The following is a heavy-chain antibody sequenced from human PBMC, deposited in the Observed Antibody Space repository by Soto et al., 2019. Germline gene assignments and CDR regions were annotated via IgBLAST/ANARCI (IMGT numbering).Heavy chain of an antibody. CDR3: ARDLGDYGDYLYYHYPMDV. Sequence: PGGSLRLSCVASGFDFDSYTIHWVRQAPGKGLEWVSFMSSRGSYIFYADSVKGRFTISRDNAKSILYLQMNSLRAEDTAVYYCARDLGDYGDYLYYHYPMDVWGQGTTVTVSS. CDR1: GFDFDSYT. D-gene: IGHD4-17*01. J-gene: IGHJ6*02. CDR2: MSSRGSYI. V-gene: IGHV3-21*06.